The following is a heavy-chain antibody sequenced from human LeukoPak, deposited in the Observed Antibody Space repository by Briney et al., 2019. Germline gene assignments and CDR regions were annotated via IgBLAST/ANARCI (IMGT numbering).Heavy chain of an antibody. J-gene: IGHJ4*02. V-gene: IGHV3-48*03. CDR3: ARGFTLGAYLDY. Sequence: PGGSLRLSCTPSGFTVTNYEMSWVRRAPGKGLEWISYIDASGNTRSYADSVKGRFTISRDYAWNSLDLQMNSLRAEDTAVYYCARGFTLGAYLDYWGQGTLVTVSS. CDR2: IDASGNTR. CDR1: GFTVTNYE. D-gene: IGHD3-16*01.